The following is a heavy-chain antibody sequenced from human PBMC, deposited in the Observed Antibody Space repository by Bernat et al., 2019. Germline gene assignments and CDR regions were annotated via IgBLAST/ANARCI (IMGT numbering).Heavy chain of an antibody. D-gene: IGHD5-18*01. V-gene: IGHV4-59*01. J-gene: IGHJ4*01. CDR3: ARETWSRGYNSGRSAGFDV. CDR1: GDSMSGYF. Sequence: QVQLDESGPGLVKSSETLSLTCSVSGDSMSGYFWSWIRRPPGKGLEWIGYVSDSANTNYNPSLRSRVTISASDNRFSLTLRSVTSADTAMYYCARETWSRGYNSGRSAGFDVWGQGILVNVSS. CDR2: VSDSANT.